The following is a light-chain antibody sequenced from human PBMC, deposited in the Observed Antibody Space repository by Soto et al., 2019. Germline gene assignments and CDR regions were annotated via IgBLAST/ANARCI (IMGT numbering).Light chain of an antibody. V-gene: IGKV1-5*03. CDR1: QSISGW. CDR3: QQYNNFSPYT. CDR2: KAS. Sequence: DIQMTQSPSTLPASVGDRVTITCRASQSISGWLAWYQQKPGKAPRLLIYKASSLESGVPSRFSGSGFGTEFTLTNSSLQPDDFATYYCQQYNNFSPYTFVQGTKLEIK. J-gene: IGKJ2*01.